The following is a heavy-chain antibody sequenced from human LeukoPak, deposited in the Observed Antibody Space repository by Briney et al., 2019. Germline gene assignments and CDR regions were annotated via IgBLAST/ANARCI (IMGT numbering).Heavy chain of an antibody. D-gene: IGHD3-22*01. CDR3: ARRDYYDSSIDY. Sequence: SETLSLTCTVSGGSIRSSYYYWGWIRQPPGKGLEWIGSIYDSGSTYYNPSLKSRVTISVDTSKNQFSLKLNSVTAADTAVYYCARRDYYDSSIDYWGQGTLVTVSS. CDR1: GGSIRSSYYY. J-gene: IGHJ4*02. V-gene: IGHV4-39*01. CDR2: IYDSGST.